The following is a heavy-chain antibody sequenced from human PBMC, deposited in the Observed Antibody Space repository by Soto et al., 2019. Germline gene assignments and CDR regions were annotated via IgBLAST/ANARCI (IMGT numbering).Heavy chain of an antibody. CDR1: GYTFTSYD. CDR2: MNPNICNT. J-gene: IGHJ5*02. V-gene: IGHV1-8*01. Sequence: ASVKVSCKASGYTFTSYDINWVRQATGQGLGLMGWMNPNICNTGYAQKFQGRVTMTRNTSISTAYMELSSLSSEDTAVYYCARGSQYYDFWSGYPEKNWFDPGGQGTLVTVSS. CDR3: ARGSQYYDFWSGYPEKNWFDP. D-gene: IGHD3-3*01.